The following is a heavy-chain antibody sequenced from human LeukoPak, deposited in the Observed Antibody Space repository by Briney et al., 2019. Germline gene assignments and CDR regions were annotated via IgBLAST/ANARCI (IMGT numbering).Heavy chain of an antibody. V-gene: IGHV1-24*01. J-gene: IGHJ5*02. D-gene: IGHD2-15*01. Sequence: ASVKVSCKVSGYTLTELSMHWVRQAPGKGREWMGGFDPEDGETIYAQKFQGRVTMTEDTSTDTAYMELSSLRSEDTAVYYCATDPPDQRYCSGGNCYSSGWFDPWGQGTLVTVSS. CDR2: FDPEDGET. CDR1: GYTLTELS. CDR3: ATDPPDQRYCSGGNCYSSGWFDP.